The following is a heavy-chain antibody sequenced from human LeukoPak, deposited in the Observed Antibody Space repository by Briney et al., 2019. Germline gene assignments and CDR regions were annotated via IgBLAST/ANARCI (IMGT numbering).Heavy chain of an antibody. CDR1: GGTFSSYA. V-gene: IGHV1-69*01. CDR3: ARDPGMVDNWFDP. J-gene: IGHJ5*02. CDR2: IIPIFGTA. D-gene: IGHD2-15*01. Sequence: GASVKVSCKASGGTFSSYAISWVRQAPGQGLEWMGGIIPIFGTANYAQKFQGRVTITADESTSTAYMELSSLRSEDTAVYYCARDPGMVDNWFDPWGQGTLVTVSS.